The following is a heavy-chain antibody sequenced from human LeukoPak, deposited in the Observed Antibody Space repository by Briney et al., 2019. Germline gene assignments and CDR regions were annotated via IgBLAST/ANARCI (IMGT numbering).Heavy chain of an antibody. CDR3: ARGVDYDNNYFQYGMDV. Sequence: SQTLSLTCTVSGGSISSGDYYWSWIRQPPGKGLEWIGYIYFSGTTYHNPSLKSRVTISVDTSKNQFSLKLNSVTAADTAVYYCARGVDYDNNYFQYGMDVWGRGTTVTVSS. CDR1: GGSISSGDYY. CDR2: IYFSGTT. J-gene: IGHJ6*02. D-gene: IGHD3-9*01. V-gene: IGHV4-30-4*01.